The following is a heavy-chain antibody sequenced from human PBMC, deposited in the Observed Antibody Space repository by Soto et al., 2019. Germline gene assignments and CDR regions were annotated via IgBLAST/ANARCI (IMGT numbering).Heavy chain of an antibody. CDR1: GGTFSSYA. CDR2: IIPIFGTA. CDR3: ARPGSHYYDSSGYPRYYFDY. J-gene: IGHJ4*02. D-gene: IGHD3-22*01. Sequence: SVKVSCKASGGTFSSYAISWVRQAPGQGLEWMGGIIPIFGTANYAQKFQGRVTITADESTSTAYMELSSLRSEDTAVYYCARPGSHYYDSSGYPRYYFDYWGQGTLVTVSS. V-gene: IGHV1-69*13.